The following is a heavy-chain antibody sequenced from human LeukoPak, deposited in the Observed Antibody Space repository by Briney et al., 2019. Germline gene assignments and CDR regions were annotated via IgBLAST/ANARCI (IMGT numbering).Heavy chain of an antibody. V-gene: IGHV3-9*01. CDR3: AKARGDILAGCYFEAFET. Sequence: VRPARSLTLSCAASGFTIDNYAMHRHRQAPGTGLEWVSGISWNSGKIGYADYVKGRFTIFKDNAKNSLYRQMNSLRAEDTALYYCAKARGDILAGCYFEAFETWGQGTMVTVSS. CDR1: GFTIDNYA. D-gene: IGHD3-9*01. J-gene: IGHJ3*02. CDR2: ISWNSGKI.